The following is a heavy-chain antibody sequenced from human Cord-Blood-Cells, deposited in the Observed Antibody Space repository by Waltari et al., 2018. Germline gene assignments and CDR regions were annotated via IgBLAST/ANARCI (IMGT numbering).Heavy chain of an antibody. D-gene: IGHD2-8*01. CDR1: GFPFDDYA. Sequence: DVQLVESGGGLVQPGRSLRLSCAASGFPFDDYAMPWVRQAPGKGLEWVSGISWNSVSIGYADSVKVRFTISRDNAKNSLYLQMNSLRAEDTALYYCAKDIGGDIVLMVYAYWGQGTLVTVSS. CDR2: ISWNSVSI. J-gene: IGHJ4*02. CDR3: AKDIGGDIVLMVYAY. V-gene: IGHV3-9*01.